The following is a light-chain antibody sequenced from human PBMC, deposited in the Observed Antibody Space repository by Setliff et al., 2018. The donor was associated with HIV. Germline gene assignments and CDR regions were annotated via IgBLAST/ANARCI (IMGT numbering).Light chain of an antibody. V-gene: IGLV2-14*01. Sequence: QSALTQPASVSGSPGQSITISYTGTSSDVGGYSYVSWYQQHPGKALKLIIYEVRNRPSGISNRFSGSKSGNTASLTISGLQAEDEADYYCSSYASSNTLPFGTGTKVTVL. CDR2: EVR. CDR1: SSDVGGYSY. CDR3: SSYASSNTLP. J-gene: IGLJ1*01.